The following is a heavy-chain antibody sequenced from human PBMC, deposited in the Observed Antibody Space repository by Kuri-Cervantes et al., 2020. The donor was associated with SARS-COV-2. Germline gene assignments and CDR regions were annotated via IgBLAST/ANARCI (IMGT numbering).Heavy chain of an antibody. CDR3: ARAYGFLRYIYYMDV. Sequence: SETLSLTCAFYGESFSGYYWNWIRQSPGKGLEWIGEVNHRGSTNYNPSLKSRVTISVDTSAEQFSLHLSSVTAADTAVYYCARAYGFLRYIYYMDVWGRGTTVTVSS. J-gene: IGHJ6*03. D-gene: IGHD4-17*01. V-gene: IGHV4-34*01. CDR1: GESFSGYY. CDR2: VNHRGST.